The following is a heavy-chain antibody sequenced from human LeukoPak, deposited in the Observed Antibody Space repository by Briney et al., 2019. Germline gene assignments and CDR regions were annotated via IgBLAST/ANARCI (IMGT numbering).Heavy chain of an antibody. D-gene: IGHD6-19*01. CDR1: GASISGSGYY. V-gene: IGHV4-39*01. CDR2: IYSSGST. Sequence: SETLSLTCTVSGASISGSGYYWGWIRQPPGKGLEWIGSIYSSGSTYYNPSLKSRVTISVDTSKNQFSLKLSSVTAADTAVYYCARLSRSSGWFNWFDPWGQGTLVTVSS. CDR3: ARLSRSSGWFNWFDP. J-gene: IGHJ5*02.